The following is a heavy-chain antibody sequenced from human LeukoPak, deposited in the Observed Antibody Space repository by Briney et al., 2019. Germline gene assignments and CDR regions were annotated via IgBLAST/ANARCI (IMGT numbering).Heavy chain of an antibody. CDR2: INHSGST. V-gene: IGHV4-34*01. CDR1: GGSFSGYY. Sequence: SETLSLTCAVYGGSFSGYYWSWIRQSPGKGLEWIGEINHSGSTNYSPSLKSRVAISVDTSKNQFSLKLSSVTAADTAVYYCARDPSYTAMPGGWFDPWGQGTLVTVSS. J-gene: IGHJ5*02. D-gene: IGHD5-18*01. CDR3: ARDPSYTAMPGGWFDP.